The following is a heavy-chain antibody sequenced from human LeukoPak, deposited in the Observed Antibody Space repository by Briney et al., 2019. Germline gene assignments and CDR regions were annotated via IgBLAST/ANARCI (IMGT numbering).Heavy chain of an antibody. V-gene: IGHV3-23*01. Sequence: PGGSLRLSCAASGFTFSIYAMSLVRRAPGKGLEWVSGITGSGGSTTYTAPVKGRFTISRDNSKNTLYLQMHSLRAEDTGVYYFAKDLWGSYYHVYYFDYWGQGTLVSVSS. CDR1: GFTFSIYA. D-gene: IGHD3-16*01. CDR2: ITGSGGST. J-gene: IGHJ4*02. CDR3: AKDLWGSYYHVYYFDY.